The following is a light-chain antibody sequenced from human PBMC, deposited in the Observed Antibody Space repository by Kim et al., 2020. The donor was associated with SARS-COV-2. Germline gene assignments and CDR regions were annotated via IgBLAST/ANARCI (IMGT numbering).Light chain of an antibody. CDR2: SNN. CDR1: SSNIGSNT. J-gene: IGLJ3*02. V-gene: IGLV1-44*01. CDR3: AAWDDSLNGGV. Sequence: QSVLTQPPSASGTPGQRVTISCSGSSSNIGSNTVNWYQQLPGTAPNLLIYSNNQRPSGVPDRFSGSKSGTSASLAISGLQTEDEADYYCAAWDDSLNGGVFGGGTQLTVL.